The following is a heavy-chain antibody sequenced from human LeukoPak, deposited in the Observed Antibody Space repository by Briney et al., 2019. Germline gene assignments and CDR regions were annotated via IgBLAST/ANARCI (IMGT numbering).Heavy chain of an antibody. V-gene: IGHV4-59*01. CDR1: GGSISSFY. D-gene: IGHD6-13*01. Sequence: SETLSLTCTVSGGSISSFYWSWIRQPPGEGLEWSGYKYYSGSTNYNPSLKSRVTISVDTSKNQFSLKLSSVTAADTAVYYCARDKAAAGTGVFYWYFDLWGRGTLVTVSS. J-gene: IGHJ2*01. CDR3: ARDKAAAGTGVFYWYFDL. CDR2: KYYSGST.